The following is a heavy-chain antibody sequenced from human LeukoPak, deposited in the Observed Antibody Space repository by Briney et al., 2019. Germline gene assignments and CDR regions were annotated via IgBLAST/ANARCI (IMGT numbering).Heavy chain of an antibody. CDR3: EARFYYFDY. V-gene: IGHV3-23*01. D-gene: IGHD3-10*01. CDR2: IGTSGGST. Sequence: GGSLRLSCEVSGFPFSSYAMSWVRQAPGRGLEWVSVIGTSGGSTYYADSVKGRFTISRDNSKSTLYLQMNSLRTDDTAVYYCEARFYYFDYWGQGTLVTVSS. J-gene: IGHJ4*02. CDR1: GFPFSSYA.